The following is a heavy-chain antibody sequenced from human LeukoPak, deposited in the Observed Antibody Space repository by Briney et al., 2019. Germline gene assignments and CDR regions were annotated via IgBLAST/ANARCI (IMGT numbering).Heavy chain of an antibody. V-gene: IGHV1-24*01. Sequence: ASVTVSCKVSGYTLTELSMHWVRQAPGKGLEWMGGFDPEDGETIYAQKFQGRVTMTEDTSTDTAYMELSSLRSEDTAVYYCATMETSDYDILTGQRIGAFDIWGQGTMVTVSS. J-gene: IGHJ3*02. CDR1: GYTLTELS. CDR3: ATMETSDYDILTGQRIGAFDI. D-gene: IGHD3-9*01. CDR2: FDPEDGET.